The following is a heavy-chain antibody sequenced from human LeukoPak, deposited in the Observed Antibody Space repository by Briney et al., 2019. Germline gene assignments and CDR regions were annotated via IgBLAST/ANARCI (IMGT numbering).Heavy chain of an antibody. D-gene: IGHD3-3*01. CDR2: ITGSGGST. J-gene: IGHJ4*02. Sequence: GGSLRLSCAASGFSFSNYAMSWVRQAPGKGLEWVSSITGSGGSTYYADSVKGRFTISRDNSKNTLYLQMSSLRAEDTAVYYCAKDKGDFWSGHHYWGQGTLVTVSS. V-gene: IGHV3-23*01. CDR1: GFSFSNYA. CDR3: AKDKGDFWSGHHY.